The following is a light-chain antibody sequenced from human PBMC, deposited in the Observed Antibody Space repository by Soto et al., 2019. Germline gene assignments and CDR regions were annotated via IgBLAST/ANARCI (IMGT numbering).Light chain of an antibody. J-gene: IGLJ1*01. Sequence: QSVLTQPGSVSGSPGQSITISCTGTSSDVGLYNYVSWYQQHPGKAPKVMIYEVTNRPSGVSDRFSGSKSGNTASLTISGLQADDEGYYYCSSYTSRSTLYVFGTGTKVTVL. CDR2: EVT. V-gene: IGLV2-14*01. CDR3: SSYTSRSTLYV. CDR1: SSDVGLYNY.